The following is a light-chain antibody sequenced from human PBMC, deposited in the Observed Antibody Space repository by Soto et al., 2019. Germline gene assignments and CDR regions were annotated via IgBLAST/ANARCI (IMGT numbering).Light chain of an antibody. CDR1: QSVSSY. CDR3: QQRSNWLT. V-gene: IGKV3-11*01. CDR2: DAS. J-gene: IGKJ4*01. Sequence: EIVLTQSPATLSLSPGERATLSCRASQSVSSYLAWYQQNPGQAPRLLINDASNRATGIPARFSGSGSGTDFTLTISSREPEDCAVYYCQQRSNWLTFGGGTQVEIK.